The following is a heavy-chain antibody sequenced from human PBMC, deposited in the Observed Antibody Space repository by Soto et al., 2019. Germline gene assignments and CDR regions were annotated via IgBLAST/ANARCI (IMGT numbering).Heavy chain of an antibody. Sequence: QVQLVQSGAEVKKPGASVKVSCKASGYTFTSYGISWVRQAPGQGLEGMGWISAYNGNTNYAQKLQGRVTMTTDTSTSKAYRELRSLRADDAAVYYCAGDVGVVAAPGLAPWGQGTLVTVSA. V-gene: IGHV1-18*01. CDR1: GYTFTSYG. CDR3: AGDVGVVAAPGLAP. J-gene: IGHJ5*02. CDR2: ISAYNGNT. D-gene: IGHD2-15*01.